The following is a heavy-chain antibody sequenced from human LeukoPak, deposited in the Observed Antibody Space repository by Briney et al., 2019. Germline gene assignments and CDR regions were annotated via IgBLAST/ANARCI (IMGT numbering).Heavy chain of an antibody. Sequence: ASVKVSCKVSGYTLTELSMHWVRQAPGKGLEWMGGFDPEDGETIYAQKFQGRVTITADESTSTAYMELTSLRSEDTAVYYCAKEGVLGATMSNSWFDPWGQGTLVTVSS. J-gene: IGHJ5*02. CDR2: FDPEDGET. D-gene: IGHD1-26*01. CDR3: AKEGVLGATMSNSWFDP. V-gene: IGHV1-24*01. CDR1: GYTLTELS.